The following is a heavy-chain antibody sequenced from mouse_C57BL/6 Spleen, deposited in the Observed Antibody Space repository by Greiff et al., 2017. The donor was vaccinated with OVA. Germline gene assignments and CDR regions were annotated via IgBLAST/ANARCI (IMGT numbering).Heavy chain of an antibody. CDR2: IWSGGST. CDR3: ARGADGTRLVWFAY. J-gene: IGHJ3*01. Sequence: QVQLQQSGPGLVQPSQSLSITCTVSGFSLTSYGVHWVRQSPGKGLEWLGVIWSGGSTDYNAAFISRLSISKDNSKSQVFFKMNSLQADDTAIYYCARGADGTRLVWFAYWGQGTLVTVSA. CDR1: GFSLTSYG. V-gene: IGHV2-2*01. D-gene: IGHD2-3*01.